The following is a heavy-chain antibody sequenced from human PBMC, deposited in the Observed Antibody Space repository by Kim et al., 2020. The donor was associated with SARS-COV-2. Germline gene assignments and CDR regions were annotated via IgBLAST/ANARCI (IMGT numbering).Heavy chain of an antibody. Sequence: KYSQMFQGRVSISRDTSANTVYMELSGLASADTAMYYCAERVEGSSGYFVYWGQGTLVTVSS. CDR3: AERVEGSSGYFVY. V-gene: IGHV1-3*01. J-gene: IGHJ4*02. D-gene: IGHD3-22*01.